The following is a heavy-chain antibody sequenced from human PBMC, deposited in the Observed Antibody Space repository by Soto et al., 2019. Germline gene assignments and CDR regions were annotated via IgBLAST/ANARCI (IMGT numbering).Heavy chain of an antibody. CDR2: INPSGGST. CDR1: GYTFTSYY. Sequence: ASVKVSCKASGYTFTSYYMHWVRQAPGQGLEWMGIINPSGGSTSYAQKFQGRVTMTRDTSTSTVYMELSSLRSEDTAVYYCARVRVGSYSGYDSRGYYGMDVWGQGTRVTVSS. V-gene: IGHV1-46*01. D-gene: IGHD5-12*01. CDR3: ARVRVGSYSGYDSRGYYGMDV. J-gene: IGHJ6*02.